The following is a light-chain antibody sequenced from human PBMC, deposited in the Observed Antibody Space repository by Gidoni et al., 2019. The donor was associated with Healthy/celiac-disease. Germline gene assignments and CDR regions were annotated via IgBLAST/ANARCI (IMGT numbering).Light chain of an antibody. V-gene: IGKV3-15*01. J-gene: IGKJ5*01. CDR2: GAS. CDR3: QQYNNWLIT. Sequence: EIVITQSPATLSVSPGERATLSCRASQSVSSNLAWYQQKPGQAPRLLIYGASTRATGIPARFSGSGSGKEFTLTMSSLQSEDFAVYYCQQYNNWLITFGQGTRLEIK. CDR1: QSVSSN.